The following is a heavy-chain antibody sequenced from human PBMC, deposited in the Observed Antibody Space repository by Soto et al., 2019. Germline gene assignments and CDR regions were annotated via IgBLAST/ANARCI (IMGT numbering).Heavy chain of an antibody. CDR1: GGSISSYY. D-gene: IGHD3-9*01. CDR2: IYYSGST. CDR3: ARLGYDILTGYAYGMDV. J-gene: IGHJ6*02. V-gene: IGHV4-59*08. Sequence: SETLSLTCTVSGGSISSYYWSWIRQPPGKGLEWIGYIYYSGSTNYNPSLKSRVTISVDTSKNQFSLKLSSVTAADTAVYYCARLGYDILTGYAYGMDVWGQGTTVTVSS.